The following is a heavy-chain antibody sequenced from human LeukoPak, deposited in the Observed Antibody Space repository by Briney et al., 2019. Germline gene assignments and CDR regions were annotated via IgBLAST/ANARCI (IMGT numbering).Heavy chain of an antibody. J-gene: IGHJ4*02. CDR3: ATKQWLAPPPDS. V-gene: IGHV3-23*01. D-gene: IGHD6-19*01. CDR2: IDGSGDNT. CDR1: GFTFGSYA. Sequence: GGSLRLSCAASGFTFGSYAVSWVRQAPEKGLEWVSAIDGSGDNTYYADSVKGRFTISRDNSKNTLYLQMNSVRDEDTAVYYCATKQWLAPPPDSWGQGTPVTVSS.